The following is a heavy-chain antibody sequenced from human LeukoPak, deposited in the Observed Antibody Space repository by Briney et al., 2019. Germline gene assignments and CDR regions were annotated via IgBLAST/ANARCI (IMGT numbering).Heavy chain of an antibody. J-gene: IGHJ6*02. V-gene: IGHV3-73*01. CDR1: GFTFSGSS. CDR2: IRSEPNSYAT. Sequence: GGSLRLSCAASGFTFSGSSMHWVRQASGKGLEWVGRIRSEPNSYATAYAASVNGRFTVSRDDSKNTAYLQMNSLKTEDTAVYYCTSATSNYSSSWYYYHGMDVWGQGTTVTVSS. CDR3: TSATSNYSSSWYYYHGMDV. D-gene: IGHD6-13*01.